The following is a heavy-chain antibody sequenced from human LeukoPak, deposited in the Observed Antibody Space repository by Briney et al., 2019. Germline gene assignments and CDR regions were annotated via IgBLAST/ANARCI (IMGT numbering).Heavy chain of an antibody. V-gene: IGHV1-69*13. J-gene: IGHJ4*02. CDR2: IIPIFGTA. Sequence: SVKVSCKASGGTLSSYAISWVRQAPGQGLEWMGGIIPIFGTANYAQKFQGRVTITADEATSTAYMELSSLRSEATAVYYCAREGGVSNYASSFDYWSQGTLVTVSS. CDR1: GGTLSSYA. CDR3: AREGGVSNYASSFDY. D-gene: IGHD4-11*01.